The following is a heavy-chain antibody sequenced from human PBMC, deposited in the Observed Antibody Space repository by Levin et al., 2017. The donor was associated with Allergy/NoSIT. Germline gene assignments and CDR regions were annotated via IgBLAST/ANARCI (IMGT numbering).Heavy chain of an antibody. CDR1: GFTFSSYG. D-gene: IGHD6-13*01. Sequence: PGGSLRLSCAASGFTFSSYGMHWVRQAPGKGLEWVAVISYDGSNKYYADSVKGRFTISRDNSKNTLYLQMNSLRAEDTAVYYCAKPYSSSWYRIDYWGQGTLVTVSS. V-gene: IGHV3-30*18. CDR2: ISYDGSNK. J-gene: IGHJ4*02. CDR3: AKPYSSSWYRIDY.